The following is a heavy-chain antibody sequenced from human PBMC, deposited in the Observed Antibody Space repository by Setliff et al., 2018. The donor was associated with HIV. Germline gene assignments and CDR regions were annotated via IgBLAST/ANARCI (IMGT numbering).Heavy chain of an antibody. CDR2: INHSGST. J-gene: IGHJ6*03. V-gene: IGHV4-34*01. CDR1: GGSFTDYY. Sequence: FTDIGGSFTDYYWIWIRQPPGKGLEWIGEINHSGSTHYNPSRKSRFTISVDTSKNQFSLKVNSVTAADTAVYYCAREDTLVATNVGYYYYYMDVWGKGTTVTVSS. CDR3: AREDTLVATNVGYYYYYMDV. D-gene: IGHD5-12*01.